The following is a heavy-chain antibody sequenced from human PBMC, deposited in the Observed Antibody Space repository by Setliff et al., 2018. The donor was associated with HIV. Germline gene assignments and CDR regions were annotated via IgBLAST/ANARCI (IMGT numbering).Heavy chain of an antibody. CDR2: ISPVFGTA. J-gene: IGHJ6*03. V-gene: IGHV1-69*13. D-gene: IGHD3-10*01. CDR3: ASDSPAARFEELEDHYYYFMDV. Sequence: SVKVSCKAVGGTFRSKAVSWVRQAPGQGLEWMGGISPVFGTANYAQNFGGRVTITADQSTTTSYLQLHSLRFEDTAIYYCASDSPAARFEELEDHYYYFMDVWGKGTTVTVSS. CDR1: GGTFRSKA.